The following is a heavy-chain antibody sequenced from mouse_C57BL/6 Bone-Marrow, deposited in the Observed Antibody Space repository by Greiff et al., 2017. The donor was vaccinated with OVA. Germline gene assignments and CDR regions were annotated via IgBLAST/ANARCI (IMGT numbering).Heavy chain of an antibody. D-gene: IGHD2-10*01. CDR1: GYSITSGYY. V-gene: IGHV3-6*01. Sequence: EVKLQESGPGLVKPSQSLSLTCSVTGYSITSGYYWNWIRQFPGNKLEWMGYISYDGSNNYNPSLKNRISITRDTSKNQFFLKLNSVTTEDTATYYCARGPAYYGFAYWGQGTLVTVSA. CDR2: ISYDGSN. J-gene: IGHJ3*01. CDR3: ARGPAYYGFAY.